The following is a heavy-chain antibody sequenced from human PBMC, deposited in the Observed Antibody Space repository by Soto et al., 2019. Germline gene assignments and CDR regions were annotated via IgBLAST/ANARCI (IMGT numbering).Heavy chain of an antibody. V-gene: IGHV3-30*18. CDR1: GFNFDNYG. Sequence: VGSLRLSCQASGFNFDNYGMHWVRQAPGKGLEWVAVITYDGSNKYYADSVKGRFTISRDNSKNTLSLHLNTLKPEDTAVYHCAKDRVGGTFYTPLGFWGQGTLVTVS. CDR3: AKDRVGGTFYTPLGF. D-gene: IGHD1-7*01. CDR2: ITYDGSNK. J-gene: IGHJ4*02.